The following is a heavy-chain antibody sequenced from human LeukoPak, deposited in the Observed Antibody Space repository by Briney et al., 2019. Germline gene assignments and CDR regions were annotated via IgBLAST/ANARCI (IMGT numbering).Heavy chain of an antibody. CDR3: ARDTVDSYGEFDY. J-gene: IGHJ4*02. D-gene: IGHD5-18*01. CDR1: GVSISSSSYY. CDR2: IYHSGST. Sequence: SETLSLTCNVSGVSISSSSYYWGWIRQPPGKGLEWIGSIYHSGSTYYNPSLKSRVTISADTSKNQFSLKLSSVTAADTAVYYCARDTVDSYGEFDYWGQGTLVTVSS. V-gene: IGHV4-39*07.